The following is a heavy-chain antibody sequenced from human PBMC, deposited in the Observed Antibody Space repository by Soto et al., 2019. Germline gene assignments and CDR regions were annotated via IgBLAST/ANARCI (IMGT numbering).Heavy chain of an antibody. J-gene: IGHJ4*02. CDR3: ARTYYYDSSGYHGDY. CDR2: ISAYNGNT. CDR1: GYTFTSYG. V-gene: IGHV1-18*01. Sequence: QVQLVQSGAEVKKPGASVKVSCKASGYTFTSYGISWVRQAPGQGLEWMGWISAYNGNTNYAQKLQGRVTMTTDTSTSPAYMELRSLRSDDTAVYYCARTYYYDSSGYHGDYWGQGTLVTVSS. D-gene: IGHD3-22*01.